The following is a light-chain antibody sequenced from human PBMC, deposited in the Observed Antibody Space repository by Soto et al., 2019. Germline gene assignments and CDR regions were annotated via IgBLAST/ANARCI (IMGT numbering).Light chain of an antibody. CDR1: QSVTYDQ. V-gene: IGKV3-20*01. J-gene: IGKJ1*01. CDR2: GAS. CDR3: QQYGDLPPT. Sequence: PGEGATLSCRASQSVTYDQLAWYRQTPGQAPRLLIYGASSRAAGIPDRFSGSGSGTDFTLTISRLEPEDFVVYHCQQYGDLPPTFGQGTKVDIK.